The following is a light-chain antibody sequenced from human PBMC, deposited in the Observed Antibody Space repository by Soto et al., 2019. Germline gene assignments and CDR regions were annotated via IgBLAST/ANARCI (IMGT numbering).Light chain of an antibody. CDR1: QSVGSD. J-gene: IGKJ2*01. CDR3: QHYNNWPPEYT. CDR2: AAS. Sequence: EIVMTQSPATLSVSPGGRVTLSCRASQSVGSDLAWYQQKPGQAPRLLIFAASARATGIPARFSGSGSGTGFTLTISSLQSEDFALYYCQHYNNWPPEYTFGQGTKLEIK. V-gene: IGKV3-15*01.